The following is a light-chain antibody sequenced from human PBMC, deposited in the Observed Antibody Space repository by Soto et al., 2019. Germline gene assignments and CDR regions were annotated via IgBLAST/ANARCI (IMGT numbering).Light chain of an antibody. J-gene: IGLJ1*01. CDR3: SSYTSSSTPCV. Sequence: QSGLTQPASVSGSPGQSITISCTGTSSDVGGYNYVSWYQQHPGKAPKLMIYEVSNRPSGVSNRFSGSKSGNTASLTISGLQAEDEADYYCSSYTSSSTPCVFGTGTKVTVL. V-gene: IGLV2-14*01. CDR2: EVS. CDR1: SSDVGGYNY.